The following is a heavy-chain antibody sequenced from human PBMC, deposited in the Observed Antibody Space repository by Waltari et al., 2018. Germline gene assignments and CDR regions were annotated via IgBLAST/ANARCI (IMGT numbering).Heavy chain of an antibody. Sequence: QVQLQESGPGLLKPSQTPSPTGPVPGGPVNTHFWGWIRQPPGQGLGWIGHVYYNGNTDYNPSLKSRVTILVDTSKNQVSLKLTSVTAADTALYFCAREIYGGNSRPYDHWGQGTLVTVAS. CDR2: VYYNGNT. CDR3: AREIYGGNSRPYDH. D-gene: IGHD2-21*02. V-gene: IGHV4-59*02. J-gene: IGHJ4*02. CDR1: GGPVNTHF.